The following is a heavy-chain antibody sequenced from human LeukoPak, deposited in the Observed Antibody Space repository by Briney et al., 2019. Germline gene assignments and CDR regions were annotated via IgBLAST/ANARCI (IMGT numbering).Heavy chain of an antibody. D-gene: IGHD3-22*01. CDR3: AKNGHYYDSSGYVSALDI. V-gene: IGHV3-23*01. CDR2: ISGSGGST. J-gene: IGHJ3*02. CDR1: GFTFSSYA. Sequence: GGSLRLSCAASGFTFSSYAMSWVRQAPGKGLEWVSAISGSGGSTYYADSVKGRFTISRDNSKNTLYLQMNSLRAEDTAVYYCAKNGHYYDSSGYVSALDIWGQGTMVTVSS.